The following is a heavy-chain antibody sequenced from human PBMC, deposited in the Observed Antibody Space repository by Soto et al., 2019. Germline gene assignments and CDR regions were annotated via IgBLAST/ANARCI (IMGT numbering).Heavy chain of an antibody. CDR3: AKDQDYGDYGGYFDY. Sequence: QVQLVESGGGVVQPGRSLRLSCAASGFTFSSYGMHWVRQAPGKGLEWVAVISYDGSNKYYADSVKGRFTISRDNSKNTLYLQMISLRAEDTAVYYCAKDQDYGDYGGYFDYCGQGTLVTVSS. V-gene: IGHV3-30*18. CDR1: GFTFSSYG. CDR2: ISYDGSNK. D-gene: IGHD4-17*01. J-gene: IGHJ4*02.